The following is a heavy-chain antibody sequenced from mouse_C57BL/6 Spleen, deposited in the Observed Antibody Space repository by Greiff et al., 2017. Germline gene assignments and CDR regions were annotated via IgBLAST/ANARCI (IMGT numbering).Heavy chain of an antibody. J-gene: IGHJ4*01. Sequence: VQRVESGPGLVQPSQSLSITCTVSGFSLTSYGVHWVRQSPGKGLEWLGVIWSGGSTDYNAAFISRLSISKDNSKSQVFFKMNSLQADDTAIYYCARNKRDSIFAMDYWGQGTSVTVSS. CDR3: ARNKRDSIFAMDY. CDR2: IWSGGST. V-gene: IGHV2-2*01. CDR1: GFSLTSYG. D-gene: IGHD2-10*02.